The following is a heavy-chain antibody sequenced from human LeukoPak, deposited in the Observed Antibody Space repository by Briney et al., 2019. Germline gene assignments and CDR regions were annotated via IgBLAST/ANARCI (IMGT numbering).Heavy chain of an antibody. D-gene: IGHD5-18*01. J-gene: IGHJ4*02. CDR3: AKGGIQLWHQPHFDS. CDR1: GFIFSTYA. CDR2: ISDSGSST. V-gene: IGHV3-23*01. Sequence: GGSLRLSCVASGFIFSTYAMSWVRQAPGKGLEWFSSISDSGSSTYYSDSVKGRFTISRDNSKNTLYLQMNSLRAEDTAIYYCAKGGIQLWHQPHFDSWGQGTLVTVSS.